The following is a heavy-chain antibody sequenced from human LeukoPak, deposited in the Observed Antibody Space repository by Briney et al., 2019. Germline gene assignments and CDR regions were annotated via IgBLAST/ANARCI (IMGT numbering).Heavy chain of an antibody. CDR3: ASDILTGYPDY. D-gene: IGHD3-9*01. CDR2: ISSSSYI. CDR1: GFTFSSYS. J-gene: IGHJ4*02. Sequence: GGSLRLSCAASGFTFSSYSMNWVRQAPGKGLEWVSSISSSSYIYYADSVKGRFTISRDNAKNSLYLQMNSLRAEDTAVYYCASDILTGYPDYWGQGTLVTVSS. V-gene: IGHV3-21*01.